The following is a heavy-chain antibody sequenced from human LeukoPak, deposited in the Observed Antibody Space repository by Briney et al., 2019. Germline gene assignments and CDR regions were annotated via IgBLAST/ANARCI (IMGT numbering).Heavy chain of an antibody. CDR3: ARDQRRVGATIDY. V-gene: IGHV3-30-3*01. Sequence: GRSLRLSCAASGFTFSSYAMHWVRQAPGKGLEWVAVISYDGSNKYYADSVKGRFTISRDNSKNTLYLQMNSLRAEDAAVYYCARDQRRVGATIDYWGQGTLVTVSS. CDR2: ISYDGSNK. CDR1: GFTFSSYA. J-gene: IGHJ4*02. D-gene: IGHD1-26*01.